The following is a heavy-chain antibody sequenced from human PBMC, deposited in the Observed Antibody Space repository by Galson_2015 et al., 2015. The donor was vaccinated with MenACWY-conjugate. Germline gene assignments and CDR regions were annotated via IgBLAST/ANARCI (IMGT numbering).Heavy chain of an antibody. CDR3: ARPTPGVRGIVV. V-gene: IGHV5-51*01. CDR1: GYNFITYW. D-gene: IGHD2-8*01. CDR2: ISPIDSKT. J-gene: IGHJ6*02. Sequence: QSGAEVKKPGESLQISCKASGYNFITYWIGWVRQVPGKGLEWVGLISPIDSKTRYSPAFEGRVTISADNSITTANLQWNSLQASSASMVYCARPTPGVRGIVVRVHGTPVTASS.